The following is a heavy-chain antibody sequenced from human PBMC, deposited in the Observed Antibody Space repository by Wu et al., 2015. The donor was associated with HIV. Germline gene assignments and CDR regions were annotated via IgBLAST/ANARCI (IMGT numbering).Heavy chain of an antibody. CDR2: ISVYNGNS. CDR1: GNTLHNFA. J-gene: IGHJ3*02. CDR3: ASFRKGRAFDT. Sequence: QVQVAQSGAEVKKPGSSVKVSCRVSGNTLHNFAVSWVRQAPGQGLQWMGWISVYNGNSNSSQKLQGRLTMTTDTSTSTTYMELRSLRSDDTAVYFCASFRKGRAFDTWGQGTVVTVSS. V-gene: IGHV1-18*01.